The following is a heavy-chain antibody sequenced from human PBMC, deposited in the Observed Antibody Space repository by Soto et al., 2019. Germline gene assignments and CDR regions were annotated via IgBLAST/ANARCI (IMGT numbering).Heavy chain of an antibody. CDR3: ARDRDMFTSAGWMDV. D-gene: IGHD3-10*02. CDR2: IHPHSGGT. J-gene: IGHJ6*02. V-gene: IGHV1-2*02. CDR1: GYTFTAYY. Sequence: QVQLVQSGAEVKKPGASVNVSCKASGYTFTAYYMHWVRQAPGQGLEWMGWIHPHSGGTSYAQKFEGRVTMPRVTAVRTAYRELSRLRADETAVYHCARDRDMFTSAGWMDVWGQGTTVSVSS.